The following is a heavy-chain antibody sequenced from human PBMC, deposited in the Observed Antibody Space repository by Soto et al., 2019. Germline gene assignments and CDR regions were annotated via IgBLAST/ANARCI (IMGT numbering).Heavy chain of an antibody. CDR1: GFSFSSYW. V-gene: IGHV3-7*01. D-gene: IGHD1-1*01. CDR3: TRDFQGPLDYGMDV. Sequence: GTLRLSGAVSGFSFSSYWMPWVRQAPGQGLEWVANVKYDGSQTYYVGSVKGRFTISRDNAKKSLYLQMNSLRAEDTAVYYCTRDFQGPLDYGMDVWGQGTTVSVSS. J-gene: IGHJ6*02. CDR2: VKYDGSQT.